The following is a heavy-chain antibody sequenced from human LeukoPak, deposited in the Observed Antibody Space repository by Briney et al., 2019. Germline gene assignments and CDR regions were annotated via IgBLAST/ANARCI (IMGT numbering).Heavy chain of an antibody. CDR2: ISWNSGSI. CDR3: ARGGFDI. D-gene: IGHD3-10*01. V-gene: IGHV3-9*01. Sequence: PGRSLRLSCAAPGFTFDDYAVHWVRQAPGKGLEWVSGISWNSGSIGYADSVKGRFTISRDNAKNSLYLQMNSLRAEDTAVYYCARGGFDIWGQGTMVTVSS. J-gene: IGHJ3*02. CDR1: GFTFDDYA.